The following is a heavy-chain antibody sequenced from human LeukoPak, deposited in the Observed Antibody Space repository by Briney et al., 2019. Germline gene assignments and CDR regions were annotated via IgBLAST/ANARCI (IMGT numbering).Heavy chain of an antibody. V-gene: IGHV4-4*02. CDR1: GGSISSSKW. J-gene: IGHJ3*02. CDR2: IYHSGST. D-gene: IGHD1-26*01. Sequence: PSGTLSLTCAVSGGSISSSKWWSWVRQSPGKGLGWIGEIYHSGSTNYNPSLKSRVTISVDKSKNQFSLKLSSVTAADTAVYYCARARSGSPGDAFDIWGQGTMVTVSS. CDR3: ARARSGSPGDAFDI.